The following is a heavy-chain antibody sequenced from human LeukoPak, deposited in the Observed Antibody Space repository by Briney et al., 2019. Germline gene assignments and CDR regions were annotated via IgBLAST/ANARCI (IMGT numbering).Heavy chain of an antibody. J-gene: IGHJ4*02. D-gene: IGHD3-3*01. CDR2: INPNSGDT. V-gene: IGHV1-2*02. Sequence: ASVKVSCKASGYTFSGNYMHWVRQAPGQGLEWMGWINPNSGDTNYAQRFQGRVTMTRDTSISTAYMELSSLRSDDTAVYYCARDRDDFWSGYSPLDYWGQGTLVTVSS. CDR1: GYTFSGNY. CDR3: ARDRDDFWSGYSPLDY.